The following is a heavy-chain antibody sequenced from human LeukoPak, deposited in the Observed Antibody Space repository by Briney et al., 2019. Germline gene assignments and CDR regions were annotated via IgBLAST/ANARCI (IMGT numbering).Heavy chain of an antibody. CDR3: VRRGNRWGDY. V-gene: IGHV3-7*01. CDR2: IKDDGSEI. Sequence: GGSLRLSCAPSGFTFSNYAMNWVRQAPGKGLEWVANIKDDGSEIYYVDSVKGRFTISRDNAKNSLYLQMNSLRAEDTAVYYCVRRGNRWGDYWGQGTLVTVSS. CDR1: GFTFSNYA. J-gene: IGHJ4*02. D-gene: IGHD3-16*01.